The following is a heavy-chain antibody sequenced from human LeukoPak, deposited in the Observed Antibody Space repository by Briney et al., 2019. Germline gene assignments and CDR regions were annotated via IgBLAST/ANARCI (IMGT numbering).Heavy chain of an antibody. CDR2: ISSSSSYI. D-gene: IGHD3-9*01. CDR1: GFTFSSYS. V-gene: IGHV3-21*01. CDR3: ARDKGYDILTGNNYYYYYMDV. J-gene: IGHJ6*03. Sequence: PGGSLRLSCAASGFTFSSYSMNWARQAPEKGREWVSSISSSSSYIYYADSVKGRFTISRDNAKNSLYLQMNSLRAEDTAVYYCARDKGYDILTGNNYYYYYMDVWDKGTTVTVSS.